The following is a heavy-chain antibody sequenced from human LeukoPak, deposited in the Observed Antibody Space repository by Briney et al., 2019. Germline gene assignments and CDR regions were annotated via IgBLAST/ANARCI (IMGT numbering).Heavy chain of an antibody. J-gene: IGHJ5*02. CDR1: GFTFSSYE. CDR3: ASLYYDFWSGYYGTNWFDP. Sequence: GGSLRLSCAASGFTFSSYEMNWVRQAPGKGLEWVSYISSSSSTIYYADSVKGRFTISRDNAKNSLYLQMNSLRAEDTAVYYCASLYYDFWSGYYGTNWFDPRGQGTLVTVSS. CDR2: ISSSSSTI. V-gene: IGHV3-48*01. D-gene: IGHD3-3*01.